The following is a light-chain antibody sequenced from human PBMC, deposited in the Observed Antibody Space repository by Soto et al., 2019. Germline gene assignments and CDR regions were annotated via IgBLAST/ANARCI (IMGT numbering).Light chain of an antibody. V-gene: IGLV2-14*01. Sequence: QSVLTQPASVSGSPGQSITISCTGTSSDIGLHNYVSWYQQHPGKAPQLLIYEVIHRPSGVSNRFSGSKSGYAASLTISGLQAEDEADYFCSSDAGNYNYVFGTGTKV. CDR1: SSDIGLHNY. CDR2: EVI. CDR3: SSDAGNYNYV. J-gene: IGLJ1*01.